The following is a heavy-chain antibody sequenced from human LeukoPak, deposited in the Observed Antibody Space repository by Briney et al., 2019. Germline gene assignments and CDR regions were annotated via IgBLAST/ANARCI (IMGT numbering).Heavy chain of an antibody. J-gene: IGHJ6*02. V-gene: IGHV3-11*01. D-gene: IGHD1-1*01. CDR3: ARRWNYYYYGMDV. Sequence: PGGSLRLSCAASGFTFSDYYMSWIRQAPGKGLEWVSYISSSGSTIYYADSVKGRFTISRDNAKNSLCLQMNSLRAEDTAVYYCARRWNYYYYGMDVWGQGTTVTVSS. CDR2: ISSSGSTI. CDR1: GFTFSDYY.